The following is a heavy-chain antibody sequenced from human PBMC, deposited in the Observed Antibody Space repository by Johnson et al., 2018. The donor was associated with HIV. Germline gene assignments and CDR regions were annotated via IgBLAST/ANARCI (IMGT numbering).Heavy chain of an antibody. D-gene: IGHD3-16*01. Sequence: QVQLVESGGGLVKPGGSLRLSCAASGFTFSDYYMSWIRQAPGKGLEWVAVIRYDGSNKYYADSVKGRFTISRDNSKNTLYLQMNSLRAEDTAVYYCAKDRNWGWPVWAFDIWGQGTKVTVSS. CDR1: GFTFSDYY. J-gene: IGHJ3*02. CDR2: IRYDGSNK. CDR3: AKDRNWGWPVWAFDI. V-gene: IGHV3-30*02.